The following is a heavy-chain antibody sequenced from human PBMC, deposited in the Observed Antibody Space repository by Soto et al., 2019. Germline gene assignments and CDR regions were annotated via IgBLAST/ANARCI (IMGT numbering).Heavy chain of an antibody. CDR3: ARRKEMSTVAKIFDY. D-gene: IGHD4-4*01. CDR2: IYYSGST. Sequence: SETLSLTCAVSGDSISGYYWSWIRQPPGKGLEWIGYIYYSGSTNYYNPSLNSRATISVDASKNQFSLKLSSVTAADTAVYYCARRKEMSTVAKIFDYWGQGALVTVSS. CDR1: GDSISGYY. V-gene: IGHV4-59*08. J-gene: IGHJ4*02.